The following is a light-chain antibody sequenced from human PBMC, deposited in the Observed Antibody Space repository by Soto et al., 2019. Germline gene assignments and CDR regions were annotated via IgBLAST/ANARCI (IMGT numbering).Light chain of an antibody. V-gene: IGLV2-14*01. Sequence: QSALTQPASVSGSPGQSITISCTGTSSDVGRYNYVSWCQQHPGKAPKLMIYEVSNRPSGVSNRFSGSKSGNTASLTISGLQAEDEADYYCSSYTSSSTRVFGGGTKLTVL. CDR3: SSYTSSSTRV. CDR1: SSDVGRYNY. CDR2: EVS. J-gene: IGLJ3*02.